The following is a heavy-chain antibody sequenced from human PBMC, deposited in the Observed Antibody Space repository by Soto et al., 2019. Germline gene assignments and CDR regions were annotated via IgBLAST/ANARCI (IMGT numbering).Heavy chain of an antibody. CDR1: GFTFSSYG. CDR3: AKDPTYYYDSSGYFY. Sequence: PGGSLRLSCAASGFTFSSYGMHWVRQAPGKGLEWVAVISYDGSNKYYADSVKGRFTISRDNSKNTLYLQMNSLRAEDTAVYYCAKDPTYYYDSSGYFYWGQGTLVTVSS. V-gene: IGHV3-30*18. J-gene: IGHJ4*02. CDR2: ISYDGSNK. D-gene: IGHD3-22*01.